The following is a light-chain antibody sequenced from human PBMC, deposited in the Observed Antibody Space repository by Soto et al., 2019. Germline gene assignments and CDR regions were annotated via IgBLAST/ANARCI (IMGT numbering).Light chain of an antibody. V-gene: IGKV1-5*01. Sequence: DIQMTQSPSTLSASLGDRVTITCRASQSISSWLAWYQQKPGKAPKLLIYDASSLERGVPSRFSGSGSGTEFTLTISSLQPDDFATYYCQQYNSYSPTFGQGTKVDIK. CDR1: QSISSW. CDR3: QQYNSYSPT. CDR2: DAS. J-gene: IGKJ1*01.